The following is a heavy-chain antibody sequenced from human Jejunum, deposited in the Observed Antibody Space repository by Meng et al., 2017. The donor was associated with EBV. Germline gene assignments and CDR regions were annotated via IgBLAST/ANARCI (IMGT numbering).Heavy chain of an antibody. Sequence: VQLEQWGAGLLKRSAALSLTCVVNGGAFSGYYWTWIRQPPGKGLEWIGEINHGDRTNYNPSLKSRVTVSVDTSKNQFSLRLTSVTDADTAVYYCARVAYDEAFAGWFDPWGQGTLVTVSS. CDR3: ARVAYDEAFAGWFDP. V-gene: IGHV4-34*01. D-gene: IGHD5-12*01. J-gene: IGHJ5*02. CDR1: GGAFSGYY. CDR2: INHGDRT.